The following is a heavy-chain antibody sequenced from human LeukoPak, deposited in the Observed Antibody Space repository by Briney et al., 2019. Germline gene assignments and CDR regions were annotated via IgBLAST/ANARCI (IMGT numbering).Heavy chain of an antibody. CDR3: ARDFDLYCSGGRCYPSHFDY. Sequence: GGALRLSCAASGFTFSTYGMHWARQAPGKGLEWVAVMWYDGSNKYADSVKGRFTISRDNSKNPLYLQMSSLRAEDTAVYYCARDFDLYCSGGRCYPSHFDYWGQGTLVTVSS. V-gene: IGHV3-33*01. CDR1: GFTFSTYG. CDR2: MWYDGSNK. D-gene: IGHD2-15*01. J-gene: IGHJ4*02.